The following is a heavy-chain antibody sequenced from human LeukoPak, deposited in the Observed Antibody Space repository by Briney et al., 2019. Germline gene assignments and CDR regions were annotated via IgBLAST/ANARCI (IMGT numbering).Heavy chain of an antibody. Sequence: GRSLRLSCAASGFTVSSNYMSWVRQAPGKGLEWVSVIYSGGSTYYADSVKGRFTISRDNSKNTLYLQMNSLRAEDTAVYYCAREGDRDYVWGSYRYWGQGTLVTVSS. D-gene: IGHD3-16*02. CDR1: GFTVSSNY. V-gene: IGHV3-66*01. J-gene: IGHJ4*02. CDR3: AREGDRDYVWGSYRY. CDR2: IYSGGST.